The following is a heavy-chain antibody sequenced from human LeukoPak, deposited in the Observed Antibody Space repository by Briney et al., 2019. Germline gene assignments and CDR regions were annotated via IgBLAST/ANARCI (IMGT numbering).Heavy chain of an antibody. J-gene: IGHJ5*02. D-gene: IGHD6-13*01. V-gene: IGHV3-30-3*01. CDR1: GFTFSSYA. CDR3: ARGGYSSRSHFDP. CDR2: ISYDGSNK. Sequence: GRSLRLSCAASGFTFSSYAMHWVRQAPGKGLEWVAVISYDGSNKYYADSVKGRFTISRDNSKNTLYLQMNSLRAEDTAVYYCARGGYSSRSHFDPWGQGTLVTVSS.